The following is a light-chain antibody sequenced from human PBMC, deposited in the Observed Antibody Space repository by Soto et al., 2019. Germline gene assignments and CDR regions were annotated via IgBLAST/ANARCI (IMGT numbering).Light chain of an antibody. CDR1: SSDVGGYNY. V-gene: IGLV2-14*01. CDR2: DVN. Sequence: QSVLTQPASVSGSPGQSITISCTGTSSDVGGYNYVSWYQQHPGKAPKLIIYDVNNRPSEVSNRFSGSKSGNTASLTISGLQAEDEGDYYCSSFTTGVNYVFGIGTKVTVL. CDR3: SSFTTGVNYV. J-gene: IGLJ1*01.